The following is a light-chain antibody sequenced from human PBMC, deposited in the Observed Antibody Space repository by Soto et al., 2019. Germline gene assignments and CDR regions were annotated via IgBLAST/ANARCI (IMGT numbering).Light chain of an antibody. Sequence: EIVMTQSPATLSVSPGERATLSCRASQNVHTNLAWYQQKPGQAPRLLIYGASTRATGIAARFSGTGSGTQFTLTISSLQSGDFAVYYCQHYNGWPPYTCGQGTKLDIK. CDR1: QNVHTN. V-gene: IGKV3D-15*01. J-gene: IGKJ2*01. CDR3: QHYNGWPPYT. CDR2: GAS.